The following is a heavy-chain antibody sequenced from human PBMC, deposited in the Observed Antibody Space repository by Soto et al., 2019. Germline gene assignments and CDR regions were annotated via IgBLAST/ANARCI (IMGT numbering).Heavy chain of an antibody. Sequence: SETLSLTCAVYGGSFSGYYWRWIRQPPGKGLEWIGEINHSGSTNYNPSLKSRVTISVDTSKNQVSLKLSSVTAADTAVYYCARPYNWNDVGAFDIWGQGTMVTVSS. CDR3: ARPYNWNDVGAFDI. CDR1: GGSFSGYY. J-gene: IGHJ3*02. CDR2: INHSGST. V-gene: IGHV4-34*01. D-gene: IGHD1-20*01.